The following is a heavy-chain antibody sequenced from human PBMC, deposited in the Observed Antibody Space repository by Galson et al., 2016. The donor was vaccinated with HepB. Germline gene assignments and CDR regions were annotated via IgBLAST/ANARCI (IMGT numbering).Heavy chain of an antibody. V-gene: IGHV3-30*18. Sequence: SLRLSCAVSGFAFSDYAMHWIRQAPGKGLEWVAGISYDGNYKDYADSVKGRITISRDNSKNTVFLEMNSMRGEETALYHCAKEVDQYRGYGYWGQGTLVTVSS. CDR3: AKEVDQYRGYGY. CDR1: GFAFSDYA. D-gene: IGHD5-12*01. CDR2: ISYDGNYK. J-gene: IGHJ4*02.